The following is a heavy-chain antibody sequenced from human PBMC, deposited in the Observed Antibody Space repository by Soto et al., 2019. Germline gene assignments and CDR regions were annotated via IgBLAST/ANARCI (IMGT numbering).Heavy chain of an antibody. V-gene: IGHV1-69*13. CDR2: IIPIFGTA. J-gene: IGHJ5*02. CDR1: GGTFSSYA. D-gene: IGHD6-19*01. Sequence: SVKVSCKASGGTFSSYAISWLRQAPGQGLEWMGGIIPIFGTANYAQKFQGRVTITADESTSTAYMELSSLRSEDTAVYYCARGSLSSGWRYNWFDPWGQGTLVTVSS. CDR3: ARGSLSSGWRYNWFDP.